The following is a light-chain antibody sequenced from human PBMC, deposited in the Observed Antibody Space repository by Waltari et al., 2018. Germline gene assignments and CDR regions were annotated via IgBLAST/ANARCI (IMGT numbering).Light chain of an antibody. CDR1: QGIRNY. V-gene: IGKV1-NL1*01. CDR3: QQYYDTPGVT. CDR2: DAS. J-gene: IGKJ3*01. Sequence: DLQMTQSPSSLSASVGDRVHITCRASQGIRNYLAWYQHKPGKAPILLIYDASRLESGVPSRFSGSGSGTDYTLTINNLQPEDFATYYCQQYYDTPGVTFGPGTTVDIK.